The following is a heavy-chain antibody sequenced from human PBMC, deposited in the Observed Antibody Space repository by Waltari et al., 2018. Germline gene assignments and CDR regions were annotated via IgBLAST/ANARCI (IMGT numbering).Heavy chain of an antibody. CDR2: IRGKGYGGAT. CDR1: GFSFGGYG. J-gene: IGHJ4*02. V-gene: IGHV3-49*03. D-gene: IGHD6-19*01. CDR3: SRAVAGVGS. Sequence: EVQLVESGGGLVQPGRSLRFSCTTSGFSFGGYGLSWLRQAPGKGREWVGFIRGKGYGGATEYAASVKGRFTISRDDSKSIVYLHMNSLKTEDTAVYYCSRAVAGVGSWGQGTLVTVSS.